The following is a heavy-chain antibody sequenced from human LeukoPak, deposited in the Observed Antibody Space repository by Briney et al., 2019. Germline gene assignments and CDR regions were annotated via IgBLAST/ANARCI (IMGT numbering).Heavy chain of an antibody. J-gene: IGHJ5*02. D-gene: IGHD6-13*01. CDR2: MNPNSGNT. CDR1: GYTFTSYG. CDR3: ARAGRIATNWFDP. V-gene: IGHV1-8*01. Sequence: GASVKVSCKASGYTFTSYGINWVRQATGQGLEWMGWMNPNSGNTGYAQKFQGRVTMTRNTSISTAYMELSSLRSEDTAVYYCARAGRIATNWFDPWGQGTLVTVSS.